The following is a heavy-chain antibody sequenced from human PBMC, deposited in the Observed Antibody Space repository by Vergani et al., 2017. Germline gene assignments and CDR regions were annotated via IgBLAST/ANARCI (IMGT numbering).Heavy chain of an antibody. D-gene: IGHD2-2*01. CDR2: IYYSGST. CDR3: AXHARGVSTAHWFDP. V-gene: IGHV4-39*01. J-gene: IGHJ5*02. Sequence: QLQLQESGPGLVKPSETLSLTCTVSGGSISSSSYYWGWIRQPPGKGLEWIGSIYYSGSTYYNPSLKSRVTISVDTSKNQFSLKLSSVTAADTAVYYCAXHARGVSTAHWFDPWGQGTLVTVSS. CDR1: GGSISSSSYY.